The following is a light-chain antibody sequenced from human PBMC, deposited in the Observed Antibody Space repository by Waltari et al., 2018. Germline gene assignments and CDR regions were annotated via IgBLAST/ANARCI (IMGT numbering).Light chain of an antibody. J-gene: IGLJ1*01. CDR2: DVS. CDR1: SRDVGGYNY. Sequence: QSALTQPASVSGSPGQSITISCSGTSRDVGGYNYVPWYQQHPGKVPKLMIYDVSNRPSGVSKRFSGSKSGNTASLTISGLQAEDEADYYCSSYRSSSTPYVFGTGTKVTVL. V-gene: IGLV2-14*03. CDR3: SSYRSSSTPYV.